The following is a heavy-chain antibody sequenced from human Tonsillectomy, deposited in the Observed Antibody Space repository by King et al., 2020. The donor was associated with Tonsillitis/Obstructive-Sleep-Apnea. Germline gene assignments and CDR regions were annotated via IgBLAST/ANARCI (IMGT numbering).Heavy chain of an antibody. D-gene: IGHD5-12*01. CDR1: GYSFTSYW. V-gene: IGHV5-51*01. J-gene: IGHJ4*02. CDR3: ARCPYTGGYDSHFDY. Sequence: VQLVQSGAEVKKPGESLKISWKGSGYSFTSYWIGWVRQMPGKGLEWMGIIYPGDSDTRYSPSFQGQVTISADTSISTAYLQWSSLKASDTAMYYCARCPYTGGYDSHFDYWGQGTLVTVSS. CDR2: IYPGDSDT.